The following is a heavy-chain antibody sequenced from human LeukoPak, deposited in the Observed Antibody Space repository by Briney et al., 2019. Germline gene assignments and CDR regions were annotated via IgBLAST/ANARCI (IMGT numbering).Heavy chain of an antibody. J-gene: IGHJ4*02. CDR2: LYSDGST. CDR3: AKDRRAGSYDY. Sequence: PGGSLRLSCAASGFTVSRNYMSWVRQAPGKGLEWVSVLYSDGSTYHADSVKGRFTISRDNSKNTLYLQMNSLRAEDTAVYYCAKDRRAGSYDYWGQGTLVTVSS. V-gene: IGHV3-53*01. D-gene: IGHD3-10*01. CDR1: GFTVSRNY.